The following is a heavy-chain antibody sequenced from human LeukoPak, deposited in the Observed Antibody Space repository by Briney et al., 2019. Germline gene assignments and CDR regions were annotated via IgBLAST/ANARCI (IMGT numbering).Heavy chain of an antibody. CDR2: ISAYNGNT. D-gene: IGHD3-22*01. Sequence: ASVKVSCKASGYTFTSYDINWVRQATGQGLEWMGWISAYNGNTNYAQKLQGRVTMTTDTSTSTAYMELRSLRSDDTAVYYCARDGTTYYYDSPLGNWFDPWGQGTLVTVSS. J-gene: IGHJ5*02. V-gene: IGHV1-18*01. CDR3: ARDGTTYYYDSPLGNWFDP. CDR1: GYTFTSYD.